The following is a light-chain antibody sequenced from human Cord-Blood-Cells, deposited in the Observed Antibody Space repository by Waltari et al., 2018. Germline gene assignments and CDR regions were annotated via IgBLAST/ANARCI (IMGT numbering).Light chain of an antibody. CDR3: QQYNNRPPWT. J-gene: IGKJ1*01. CDR1: QRVSNN. Sequence: EIVMTQSLATLSVSLGESATHPWRASQRVSNNLAWYQQKPGQAPRLLIYGASTRATGIPARFSGSGSGTEFTLTISSLQSEDFAIYYCQQYNNRPPWTFGQGTKVEIK. CDR2: GAS. V-gene: IGKV3-15*01.